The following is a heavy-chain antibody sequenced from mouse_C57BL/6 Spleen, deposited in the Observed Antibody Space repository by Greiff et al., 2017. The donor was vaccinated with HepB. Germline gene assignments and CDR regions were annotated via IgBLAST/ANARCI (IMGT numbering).Heavy chain of an antibody. CDR1: GFTFNTYA. CDR3: VRALPLLGYFDY. Sequence: DAGGGLVQPKGSLTLSCAASGFTFNTYAMHWVRQAPGKGLEWVARIRSKSSNYATYYADSVKDRFTISRDDSQSMLYLQMNNLKTEDPAMYYCVRALPLLGYFDYWGQGTTLTVSS. CDR2: IRSKSSNYAT. V-gene: IGHV10-3*01. D-gene: IGHD2-12*01. J-gene: IGHJ2*01.